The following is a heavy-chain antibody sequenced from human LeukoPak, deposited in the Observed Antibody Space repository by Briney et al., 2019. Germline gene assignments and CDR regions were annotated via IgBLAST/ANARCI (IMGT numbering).Heavy chain of an antibody. CDR1: GGSISSYY. Sequence: SETLSLTCTVSGGSISSYYWTWIRQHPGKGLEWIGCLHPTGSTYYNPSLKSRLSISVGTSKNQFSLRLSSVTVADTAVYYCVRDRGDYSGDPGYFEYWGQGILVTVSS. CDR2: LHPTGST. J-gene: IGHJ4*02. D-gene: IGHD4-23*01. CDR3: VRDRGDYSGDPGYFEY. V-gene: IGHV4-59*06.